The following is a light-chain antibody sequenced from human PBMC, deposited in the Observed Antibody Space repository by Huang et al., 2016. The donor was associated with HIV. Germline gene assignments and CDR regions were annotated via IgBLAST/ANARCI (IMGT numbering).Light chain of an antibody. CDR3: HQYGDSRGT. V-gene: IGKV3-20*01. J-gene: IGKJ1*01. CDR2: GAS. Sequence: GTLSLSPGERATLSCRARQNINNNFLAWYQQKPGQAPRLLIYGASSRATGVPDRFSGSGSGTDFTLTISRLEPEDFAVYYCHQYGDSRGTFGQGTKVEIK. CDR1: QNINNNF.